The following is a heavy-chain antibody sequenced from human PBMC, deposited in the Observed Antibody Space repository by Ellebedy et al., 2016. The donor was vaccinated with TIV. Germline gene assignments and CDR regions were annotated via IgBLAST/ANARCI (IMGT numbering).Heavy chain of an antibody. D-gene: IGHD3-16*01. V-gene: IGHV1-8*01. Sequence: AASVKVSCKASGYTFTSYDINWVRQATGQGLEWMGWMNPNSGNTGYAQKFQGRVTIPRDTSASTAYMELSSLRSEDTAVYYCAREGDYVWGAFDYWGQGTLVTVSS. CDR2: MNPNSGNT. CDR1: GYTFTSYD. CDR3: AREGDYVWGAFDY. J-gene: IGHJ4*02.